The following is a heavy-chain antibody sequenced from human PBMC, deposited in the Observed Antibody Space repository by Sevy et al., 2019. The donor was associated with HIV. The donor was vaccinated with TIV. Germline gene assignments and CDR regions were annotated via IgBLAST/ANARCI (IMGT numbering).Heavy chain of an antibody. CDR1: GFTFSKYS. Sequence: GGSLRLSRAASGFTFSKYSMSWVRQPPGKGLEWVSTLSFGCGEINYADSVKGRFIISRDNSKSSVYLQMNNLRPEDTAVYYCAREGCTKPHDYWGQGTLVTVSS. D-gene: IGHD2-8*01. J-gene: IGHJ4*02. V-gene: IGHV3-23*01. CDR2: LSFGCGEI. CDR3: AREGCTKPHDY.